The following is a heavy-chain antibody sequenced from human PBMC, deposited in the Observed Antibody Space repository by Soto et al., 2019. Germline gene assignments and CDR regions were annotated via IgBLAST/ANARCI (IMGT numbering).Heavy chain of an antibody. CDR2: INHSGST. CDR3: AKGLITIFGVVTKVFDP. CDR1: GGSFSGYY. D-gene: IGHD3-3*01. J-gene: IGHJ5*02. V-gene: IGHV4-34*01. Sequence: SETLSLTCAVYGGSFSGYYWSWIRQPPGKGLEWIGEINHSGSTNYNPSPKSRVTISVDTSKNQFSLKLSSVTAADTAVYYCAKGLITIFGVVTKVFDPWGQGTLVTVSS.